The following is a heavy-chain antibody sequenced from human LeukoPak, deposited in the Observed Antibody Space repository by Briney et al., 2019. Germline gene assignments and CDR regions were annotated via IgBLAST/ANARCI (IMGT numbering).Heavy chain of an antibody. CDR1: VFTFSSYG. CDR2: ISYDGSNK. Sequence: GRSLRLSCAASVFTFSSYGMHWVRQAPGKGLEWVAVISYDGSNKYYADSVKGRFTISRDNSKNTLYLQMNSLRAEDTAVYYCAKSADCSSTSCPKLYYYYGMDVWGQGTTVTVSS. D-gene: IGHD2-2*01. J-gene: IGHJ6*02. CDR3: AKSADCSSTSCPKLYYYYGMDV. V-gene: IGHV3-30*18.